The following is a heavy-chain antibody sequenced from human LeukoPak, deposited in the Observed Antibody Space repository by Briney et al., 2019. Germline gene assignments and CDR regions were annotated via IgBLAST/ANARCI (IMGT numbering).Heavy chain of an antibody. CDR1: GFTVSNSY. D-gene: IGHD2-8*01. V-gene: IGHV3-30*18. CDR3: AKQMAVDYFDY. Sequence: PGGSLRLSCAASGFTVSNSYMTWVRQAPGKGLEWVAVISYDGKNEYYTDSVKGRFTISRDNAKNTVYLQMYSLRAEDTAVYYCAKQMAVDYFDYWGQGTLVTVSS. CDR2: ISYDGKNE. J-gene: IGHJ4*02.